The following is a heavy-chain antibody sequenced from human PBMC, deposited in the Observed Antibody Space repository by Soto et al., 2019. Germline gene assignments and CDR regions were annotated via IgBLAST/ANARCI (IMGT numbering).Heavy chain of an antibody. D-gene: IGHD3-22*01. J-gene: IGHJ4*01. CDR3: ARDRGYFDSSGYYPYYIDY. CDR2: IYYSGST. V-gene: IGHV4-30-4*01. Sequence: PSETLSLTCAVYGGSFSGYYWSWIRQPPGKGLEWIGYIYYSGSTYYNPSLKSRVTISVDTSKNQLSMKLSSVTAADTAVYYCARDRGYFDSSGYYPYYIDYWGQGILVTVSS. CDR1: GGSFSGYY.